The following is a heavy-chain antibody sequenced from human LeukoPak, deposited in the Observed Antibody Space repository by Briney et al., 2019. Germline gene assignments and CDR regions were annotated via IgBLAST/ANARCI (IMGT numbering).Heavy chain of an antibody. J-gene: IGHJ4*02. CDR1: GFTFSNAW. Sequence: GGSLRLSCAAPGFTFSNAWMSWVRQAPGKGLEWVGRIKSKTDGGTTDYAAPVKGRFTISRDDSKNTLYLQMNSLKIGDTAVYYCTTDVSMVRGVGLSGDYWGQGTLVTVSS. CDR3: TTDVSMVRGVGLSGDY. V-gene: IGHV3-15*01. CDR2: IKSKTDGGTT. D-gene: IGHD3-10*01.